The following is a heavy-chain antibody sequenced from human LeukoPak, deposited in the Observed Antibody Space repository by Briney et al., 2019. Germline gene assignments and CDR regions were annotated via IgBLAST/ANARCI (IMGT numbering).Heavy chain of an antibody. CDR2: ISYDGSNK. CDR3: ARGSWIQLDY. J-gene: IGHJ4*02. V-gene: IGHV3-30*03. D-gene: IGHD5-18*01. CDR1: GFTFSSYG. Sequence: GGSLRLSCAASGFTFSSYGMHWVRQAPGKGLEWVAVISYDGSNKYYADSVKGRFTISRDNSKNTLYLQMNSLRAEDTAMYYCARGSWIQLDYWGQGTLVTVSS.